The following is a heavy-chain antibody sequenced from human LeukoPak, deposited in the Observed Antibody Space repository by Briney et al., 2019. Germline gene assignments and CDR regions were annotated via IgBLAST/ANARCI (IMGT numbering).Heavy chain of an antibody. CDR2: ISSTSSYI. V-gene: IGHV3-21*04. Sequence: GGSLRLSCAASGFSNSSYSMNWVRQASGKGLEWVSSISSTSSYIYYADSVKGRFTISRDNSKNILYLQMDSLRAEDTAVYYCAKKGSLVSPGNYFDYWGQGTLVTVSS. D-gene: IGHD2-2*01. CDR3: AKKGSLVSPGNYFDY. J-gene: IGHJ4*02. CDR1: GFSNSSYS.